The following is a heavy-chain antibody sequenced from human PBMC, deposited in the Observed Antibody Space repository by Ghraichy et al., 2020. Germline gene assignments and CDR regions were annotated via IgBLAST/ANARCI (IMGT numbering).Heavy chain of an antibody. CDR3: AKDEGYCSNTGCYFDY. CDR2: ISDSGGST. V-gene: IGHV3-23*01. Sequence: GESLNISCAASGFTFSSYAMTWVRQAPGKGLEWVSDISDSGGSTYYADSVKGRFTISRDNSKNTLYLQMSSLRAEDTAVYYCAKDEGYCSNTGCYFDYWGQGTLVTVSS. CDR1: GFTFSSYA. D-gene: IGHD2-2*01. J-gene: IGHJ4*02.